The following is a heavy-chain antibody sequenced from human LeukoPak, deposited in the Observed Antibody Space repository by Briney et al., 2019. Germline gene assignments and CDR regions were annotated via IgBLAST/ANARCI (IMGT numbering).Heavy chain of an antibody. Sequence: GSSVKVSCKFSGYTFTSYDINWVRQATGQGLEWMGLMNPNNGNTGYAQKFQGRVTMTSDTSITTAYMDLSSLTSEDTAVYYCARGRVGATSHSNWFFDLWGRGTPVTVSS. CDR3: ARGRVGATSHSNWFFDL. J-gene: IGHJ2*01. D-gene: IGHD1-26*01. V-gene: IGHV1-8*01. CDR2: MNPNNGNT. CDR1: GYTFTSYD.